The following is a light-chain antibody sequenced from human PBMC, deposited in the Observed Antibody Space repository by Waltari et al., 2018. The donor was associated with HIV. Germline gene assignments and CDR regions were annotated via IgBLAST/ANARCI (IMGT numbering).Light chain of an antibody. CDR3: QVWESSGDHVV. J-gene: IGLJ2*01. CDR1: NIGSKS. Sequence: SYVLTQSPSVSVALGQTASIDCGGNNIGSKSVHWYQQKPGQAPALVIYDDRDRPSGIPGRFSGSNSEHTATLSIGRVEAGDEADYYCQVWESSGDHVVIGGGTKLTV. CDR2: DDR. V-gene: IGLV3-21*02.